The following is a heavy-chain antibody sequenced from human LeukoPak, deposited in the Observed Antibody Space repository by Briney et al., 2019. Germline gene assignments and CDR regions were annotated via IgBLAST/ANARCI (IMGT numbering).Heavy chain of an antibody. CDR3: AGVDYYGSGSYVFDY. CDR1: GFTFSSFW. J-gene: IGHJ4*02. CDR2: IKQDGSEE. V-gene: IGHV3-7*01. Sequence: GGSLRLSCAASGFTFSSFWVSWVRQAPGKGLEWVANIKQDGSEEYYVDSVKGRFTISRDNAKNSLYLQMNSLRAEDTAVYYCAGVDYYGSGSYVFDYWGQGTLVTVSS. D-gene: IGHD3-10*01.